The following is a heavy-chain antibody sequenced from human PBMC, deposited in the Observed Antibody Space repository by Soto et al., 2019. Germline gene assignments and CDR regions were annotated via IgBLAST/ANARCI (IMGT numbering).Heavy chain of an antibody. CDR3: ARDSYYDILTGYYYYYYYGMDV. J-gene: IGHJ6*02. CDR1: GFTFSSYW. CDR2: IKQDGSEK. V-gene: IGHV3-7*01. D-gene: IGHD3-9*01. Sequence: GSLRLSCAASGFTFSSYWMSWVRQAPGKGLEWVANIKQDGSEKYYVDSVKGRFTISRDNAKNSLYLQMNSLRAEDTAVYYCARDSYYDILTGYYYYYYYGMDVWGQGTTVTVSS.